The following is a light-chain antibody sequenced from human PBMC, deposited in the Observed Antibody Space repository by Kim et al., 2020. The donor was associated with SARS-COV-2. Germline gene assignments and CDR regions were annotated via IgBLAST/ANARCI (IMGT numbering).Light chain of an antibody. J-gene: IGLJ2*01. Sequence: QSALTQPASVSGSPGQSITISCTGTSSDVGTYNLVSWYQQHPGKAPKLIIYEVSKRPSGVSNRFSGSKSGNTASLTISGLQAEDEADYYCCSYAGDYTLIFGGGTQLIVL. CDR3: CSYAGDYTLI. CDR1: SSDVGTYNL. V-gene: IGLV2-23*02. CDR2: EVS.